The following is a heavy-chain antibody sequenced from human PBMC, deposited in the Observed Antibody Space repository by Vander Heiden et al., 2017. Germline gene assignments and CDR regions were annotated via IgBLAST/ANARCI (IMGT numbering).Heavy chain of an antibody. Sequence: EVQLVQSGAEVTKPGASLKISCKGSGYSFTSYWNGWGRQMAGKGMERRGMMEQGDEDTRNRPAFQGQGTSAADKSISTAYLQGSSLKASDTAMYYCARLYGGKGEGDYWGQGTLVTVSS. D-gene: IGHD2-15*01. CDR3: ARLYGGKGEGDY. V-gene: IGHV5-51*01. CDR1: GYSFTSYW. CDR2: MEQGDEDT. J-gene: IGHJ4*02.